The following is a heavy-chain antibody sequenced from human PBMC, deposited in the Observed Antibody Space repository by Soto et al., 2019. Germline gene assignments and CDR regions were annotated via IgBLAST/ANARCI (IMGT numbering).Heavy chain of an antibody. D-gene: IGHD2-2*01. J-gene: IGHJ4*02. V-gene: IGHV3-23*01. Sequence: PGGSLRLSCAASEFTFSSYAMSWVRQAPGKGLEWVSVISGRGGTTYYADSVKGRFAISRDNSKNTLYLQMNSLRAEDTAVYYCAKISSVYCSTTSCYADYWGQGTLVTVSS. CDR3: AKISSVYCSTTSCYADY. CDR1: EFTFSSYA. CDR2: ISGRGGTT.